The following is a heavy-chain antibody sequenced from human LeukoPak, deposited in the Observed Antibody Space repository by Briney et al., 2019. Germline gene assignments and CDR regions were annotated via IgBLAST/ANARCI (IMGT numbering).Heavy chain of an antibody. D-gene: IGHD3-10*01. Sequence: SETLSLTCTVSGGSISSSSYYWGWIRQPPGKGLEWIGSISYSGTTYYNPSLKSRVTVSVDTSKNQFSLKLNSVTPEDTAVYYCARDPTYGSGSYDAFDIWGQGTMVTVSS. CDR3: ARDPTYGSGSYDAFDI. J-gene: IGHJ3*02. V-gene: IGHV4-39*02. CDR2: ISYSGTT. CDR1: GGSISSSSYY.